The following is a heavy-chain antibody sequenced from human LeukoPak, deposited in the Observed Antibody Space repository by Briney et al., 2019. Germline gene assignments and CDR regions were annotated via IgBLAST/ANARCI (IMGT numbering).Heavy chain of an antibody. D-gene: IGHD3-3*01. CDR1: GDSINNYY. Sequence: SGTLSLTCTVSGDSINNYYWSWIRQPPGKGLEWIGYIYHSGSTYYNPSLKSRVTISVDRSKNQFSLKLSSVTAADTAVYYCARADFWSGYYYGMDVWGQGTTVTVSS. CDR2: IYHSGST. J-gene: IGHJ6*02. CDR3: ARADFWSGYYYGMDV. V-gene: IGHV4-59*12.